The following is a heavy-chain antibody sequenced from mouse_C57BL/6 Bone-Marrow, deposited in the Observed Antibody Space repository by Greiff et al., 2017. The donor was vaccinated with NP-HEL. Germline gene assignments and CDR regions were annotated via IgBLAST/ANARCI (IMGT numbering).Heavy chain of an antibody. V-gene: IGHV1-76*01. CDR3: ARSYYGNPNY. Sequence: QVQLQQSGAELVRPGASVKLSCKASGYTFTDYYINWVKQRPGQGLEWIARIYPGSGNTYYNEKFKGKATLTAEKSSSTAYMQLSSLTSEDSAVYFCARSYYGNPNYWGQGTSVTVSS. CDR2: IYPGSGNT. CDR1: GYTFTDYY. D-gene: IGHD2-10*01. J-gene: IGHJ4*01.